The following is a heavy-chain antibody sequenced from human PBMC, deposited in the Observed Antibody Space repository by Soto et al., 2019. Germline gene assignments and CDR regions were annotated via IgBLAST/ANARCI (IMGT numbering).Heavy chain of an antibody. Sequence: LSLTCTVSGGSISSRVYYWSWIRQHPGKGLEWIGYIHYTGSTYYNPSLKSRVTMSVDTSKKQFSLKLSSVTAADTAVYYCARYDCSGGSCYSVYFDSWGQGTLVTAPQ. CDR1: GGSISSRVYY. CDR2: IHYTGST. D-gene: IGHD2-15*01. V-gene: IGHV4-31*03. CDR3: ARYDCSGGSCYSVYFDS. J-gene: IGHJ4*02.